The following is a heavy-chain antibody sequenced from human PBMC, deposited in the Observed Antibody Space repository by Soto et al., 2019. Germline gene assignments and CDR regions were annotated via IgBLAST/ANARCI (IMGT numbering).Heavy chain of an antibody. CDR1: GYSFTSYW. V-gene: IGHV5-10-1*01. CDR2: IDPSDSYT. CDR3: ARPGEAGTAYYYGMDV. D-gene: IGHD1-7*01. Sequence: PGESLKISFKGSGYSFTSYWISWVRQMPVKGLEWMGRIDPSDSYTNYSPSFQGHVTISADKSISTAYLQWSSLKASDTAMYYCARPGEAGTAYYYGMDVWGQGTTVTVCS. J-gene: IGHJ6*02.